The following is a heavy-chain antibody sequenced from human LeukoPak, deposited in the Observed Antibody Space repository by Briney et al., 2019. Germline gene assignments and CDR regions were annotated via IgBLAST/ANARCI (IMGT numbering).Heavy chain of an antibody. CDR2: IIPIFGTA. D-gene: IGHD3-10*01. CDR1: GGTFISYA. V-gene: IGHV1-69*13. J-gene: IGHJ6*02. Sequence: GASVKVSCKASGGTFISYAISWVRQAPGQGLEWMGGIIPIFGTANYAQKFQGRVTITADESTSTAYMELSSLRSEDTAVYYCARGPRITMVRGVIYYYYYYGMDVWGQGTTVTVSS. CDR3: ARGPRITMVRGVIYYYYYYGMDV.